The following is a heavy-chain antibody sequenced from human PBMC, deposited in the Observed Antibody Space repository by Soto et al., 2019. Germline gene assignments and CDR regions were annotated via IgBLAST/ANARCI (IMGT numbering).Heavy chain of an antibody. D-gene: IGHD3-10*01. J-gene: IGHJ6*02. V-gene: IGHV4-30-4*01. CDR3: ARVLGSGSYLDYYYYGMDV. Sequence: QVQLQASGPGLVKPSQTLSLTCTVSGGSISSGDYYWSWIRQPPGKGLEWIGYIYYSGSTYYNPSLKSRVTISVDTSKNQFSLKLSSVTAADTAVYYCARVLGSGSYLDYYYYGMDVWGQGTTVTVSS. CDR1: GGSISSGDYY. CDR2: IYYSGST.